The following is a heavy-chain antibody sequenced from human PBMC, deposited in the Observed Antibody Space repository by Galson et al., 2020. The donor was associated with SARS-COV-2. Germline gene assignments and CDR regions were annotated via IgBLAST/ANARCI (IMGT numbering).Heavy chain of an antibody. CDR3: AHEANTLVRGVFDY. V-gene: IGHV2-5*01. Sequence: SGPTLVKPTQTLTLTCTFSGFSLSTGAVGVGWIRQPPGKALEWLALIYWNDNKRYSPSLKTRLTLTKDTSKNQVVLTMTNMDPVDTATYYCAHEANTLVRGVFDYWGQGTLGTVAS. D-gene: IGHD3-10*01. CDR1: GFSLSTGAVG. CDR2: IYWNDNK. J-gene: IGHJ4*02.